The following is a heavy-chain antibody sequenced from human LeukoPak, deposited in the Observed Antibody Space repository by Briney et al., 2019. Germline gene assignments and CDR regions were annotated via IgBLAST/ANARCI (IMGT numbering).Heavy chain of an antibody. Sequence: ASVKVSCKVSGYTLTELSMHWVRQAPGKGLEWMGGFDPEDGETIYAQKFQGRVTMTRDMSTSTVYMELSSLRSEDTAVYYCARTSGGAFDIWGQGTMVTVSS. CDR3: ARTSGGAFDI. J-gene: IGHJ3*02. V-gene: IGHV1-24*01. D-gene: IGHD2-15*01. CDR1: GYTLTELS. CDR2: FDPEDGET.